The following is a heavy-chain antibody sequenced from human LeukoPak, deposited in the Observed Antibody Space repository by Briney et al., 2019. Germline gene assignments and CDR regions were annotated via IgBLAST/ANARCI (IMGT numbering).Heavy chain of an antibody. CDR2: IYHSGST. CDR3: ARATTVTYFFFDY. J-gene: IGHJ4*02. CDR1: GYSISSGYY. D-gene: IGHD4-17*01. V-gene: IGHV4-38-2*02. Sequence: SETLSLTCTVSGYSISSGYYWGWIRQPPGKGLEWIGSIYHSGSTYYNPSLKSRVTISVDTSKNQFSLKLSSVTAADTAVYYCARATTVTYFFFDYWGQGTLVTVSS.